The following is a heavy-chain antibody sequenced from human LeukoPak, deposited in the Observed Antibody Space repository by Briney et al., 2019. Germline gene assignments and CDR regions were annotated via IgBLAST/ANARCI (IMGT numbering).Heavy chain of an antibody. V-gene: IGHV1-69*05. J-gene: IGHJ4*02. CDR1: GGTFSSYA. D-gene: IGHD3-22*01. CDR3: ASALSSGYYYLDY. Sequence: GSSVKVSCKASGGTFSSYAISWVRQAPGQGLEWMGGIIPIFGTANYAQKFQGRVTVTTDESTSTAYMELSSLRSEDTAVYYCASALSSGYYYLDYWGQGTLVTVSS. CDR2: IIPIFGTA.